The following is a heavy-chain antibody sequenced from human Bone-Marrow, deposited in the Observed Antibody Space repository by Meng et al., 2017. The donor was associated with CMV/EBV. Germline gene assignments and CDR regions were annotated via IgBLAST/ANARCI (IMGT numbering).Heavy chain of an antibody. V-gene: IGHV3-11*01. D-gene: IGHD3-10*01. Sequence: GESLKISCAASGFTFADYYRTWIRQAPGKGLEWVSCISGIGTTMYYIDSVKGRFTISRDNAKNSVYLHMSSLRAEDPDVYYCARDLRSIGSGNWGQGTLVTVSS. J-gene: IGHJ4*02. CDR2: ISGIGTTM. CDR3: ARDLRSIGSGN. CDR1: GFTFADYY.